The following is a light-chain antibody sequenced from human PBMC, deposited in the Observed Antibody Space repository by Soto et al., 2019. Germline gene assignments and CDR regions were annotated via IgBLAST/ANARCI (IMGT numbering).Light chain of an antibody. CDR2: EVS. J-gene: IGLJ1*01. CDR1: SSDVGGYNY. CDR3: SSYTASSTLL. Sequence: QSALTQPASVSGSPGQSITISCTGTSSDVGGYNYVSWSQQHPGKAPKLLISEVSNRPSGVSNRFSGSKSGNTASLTISGVQADDEADYYCSSYTASSTLLFGTGTKVTVL. V-gene: IGLV2-14*03.